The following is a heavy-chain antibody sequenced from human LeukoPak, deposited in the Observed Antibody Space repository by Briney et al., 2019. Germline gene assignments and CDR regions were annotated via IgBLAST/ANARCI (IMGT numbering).Heavy chain of an antibody. CDR1: GFTFSSYS. CDR3: ARDAALYSSSWGAFDI. Sequence: GGSLRLSCAASGFTFSSYSMNWVRQAPGKGLEWVSSISSSSSYIYYADSVKGRFTISRDNAKNSLYLQMNSLRAEDTAVYYCARDAALYSSSWGAFDIWGQGTMVTVSS. V-gene: IGHV3-21*01. J-gene: IGHJ3*02. D-gene: IGHD6-13*01. CDR2: ISSSSSYI.